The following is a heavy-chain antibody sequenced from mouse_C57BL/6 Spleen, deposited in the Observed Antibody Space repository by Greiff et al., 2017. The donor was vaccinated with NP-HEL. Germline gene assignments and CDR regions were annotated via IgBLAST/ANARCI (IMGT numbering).Heavy chain of an antibody. Sequence: EVQRVESGPGLVKPSQSLSLTCSVTGYSITSGYYWNWIRQFPGNKLEWMGYISYDGSNNYNPSLKNRISITRDTSKNQFFLKLNSVTTEDTATYYCARGGDSYYYAMDYWGQGTSVTVSS. CDR1: GYSITSGYY. J-gene: IGHJ4*01. V-gene: IGHV3-6*01. CDR3: ARGGDSYYYAMDY. CDR2: ISYDGSN. D-gene: IGHD1-2*01.